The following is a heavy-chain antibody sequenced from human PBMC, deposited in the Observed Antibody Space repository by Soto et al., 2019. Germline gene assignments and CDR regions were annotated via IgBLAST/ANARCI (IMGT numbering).Heavy chain of an antibody. V-gene: IGHV3-11*01. CDR1: GFTFSDFH. CDR2: ISSGGSTR. Sequence: GGSLRLSCAASGFTFSDFHMSWIRQAPGKGLEWVSYISSGGSTRSYADSVKGRFTISRDNAKNSLYLQMNSLRAEDTAVYYCARDYYGSGTLQRNWFDPWGQGTLVTVSS. D-gene: IGHD3-10*01. J-gene: IGHJ5*02. CDR3: ARDYYGSGTLQRNWFDP.